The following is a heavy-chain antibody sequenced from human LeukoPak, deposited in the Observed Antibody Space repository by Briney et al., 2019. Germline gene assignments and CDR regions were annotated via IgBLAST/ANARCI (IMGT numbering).Heavy chain of an antibody. CDR1: GFTFSSCS. Sequence: GGSLRLSCVASGFTFSSCSMNWVRQAPGKGLEWLSYISSSGGAIYYADSVKGRFTISRDNAKNSLYLQMNSLRADDTAVYYCARSIPGDYWGQGTLVTVSS. CDR2: ISSSGGAI. V-gene: IGHV3-48*01. CDR3: ARSIPGDY. J-gene: IGHJ4*02.